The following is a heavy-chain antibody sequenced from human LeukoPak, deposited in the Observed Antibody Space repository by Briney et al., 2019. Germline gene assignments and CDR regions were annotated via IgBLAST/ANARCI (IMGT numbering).Heavy chain of an antibody. CDR2: ISYDGSNK. Sequence: GGSLRLSCAASGFTFSSYAMHWVRQAPGKGLEWVAVISYDGSNKYYADSVKGRFTISGDNSKNTLYLQMNSLRAEDTAVYYCARDRPGGSYGTPFDYYYYGMDVWGQGTTVTVSS. CDR1: GFTFSSYA. J-gene: IGHJ6*02. CDR3: ARDRPGGSYGTPFDYYYYGMDV. D-gene: IGHD1-26*01. V-gene: IGHV3-30-3*01.